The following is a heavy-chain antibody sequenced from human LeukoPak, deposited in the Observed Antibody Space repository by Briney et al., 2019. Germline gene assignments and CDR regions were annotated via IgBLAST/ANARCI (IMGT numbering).Heavy chain of an antibody. D-gene: IGHD6-6*01. J-gene: IGHJ5*02. V-gene: IGHV1-2*02. CDR1: GYTFTGYY. Sequence: ASVKVSCTASGYTFTGYYMHWARQAPGQGLEWMGWINPNSGGTNYAQKFQGRVTMTRDTSISTAYMELSRLRPDDTAVYYCARDAGSEQLVSNWFDPWGQGTLVTVSS. CDR2: INPNSGGT. CDR3: ARDAGSEQLVSNWFDP.